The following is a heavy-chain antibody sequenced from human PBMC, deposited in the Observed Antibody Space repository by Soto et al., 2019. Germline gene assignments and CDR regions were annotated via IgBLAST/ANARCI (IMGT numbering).Heavy chain of an antibody. J-gene: IGHJ4*02. V-gene: IGHV1-8*01. CDR2: MNPNSGNT. Sequence: VASVKVSCKASGYTFTSYDINWVRQATGQGLEWMGWMNPNSGNTGYAQKFQGRVTMTRNTSISTAYTELSSLRSEDTAVYYCARVGYYYDSSGYYLSFDYWGQGTLVTVSS. D-gene: IGHD3-22*01. CDR1: GYTFTSYD. CDR3: ARVGYYYDSSGYYLSFDY.